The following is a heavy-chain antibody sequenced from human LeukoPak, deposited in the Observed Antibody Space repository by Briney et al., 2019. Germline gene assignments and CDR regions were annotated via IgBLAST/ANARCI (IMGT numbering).Heavy chain of an antibody. V-gene: IGHV5-51*01. D-gene: IGHD4-17*01. J-gene: IGHJ3*01. CDR3: ARGGDYGDSRRPFNL. Sequence: GESLKISCTGSGHSFSTYWIGWVRQMPGKGLEWVGIIYPDDSDTRYSPSFQGQVTISADKSISTAYLQWSSLKASDTAMYYCARGGDYGDSRRPFNLWGQGTVVTASS. CDR2: IYPDDSDT. CDR1: GHSFSTYW.